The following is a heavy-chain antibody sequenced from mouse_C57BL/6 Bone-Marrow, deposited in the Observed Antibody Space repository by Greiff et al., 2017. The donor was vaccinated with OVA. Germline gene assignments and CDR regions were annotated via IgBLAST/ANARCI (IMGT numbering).Heavy chain of an antibody. CDR1: GYTFTSYW. Sequence: QVQLQQPGAELVKPGASVKLSCKASGYTFTSYWMHWVKQRPGQGLEWIGMIHPNSRSTNYNEKFKSKATLTVDKSSSTAYMQLSSLTSEDSAVYYCAREAYGSSPYAMDYWGQGTSVTVSS. V-gene: IGHV1-64*01. D-gene: IGHD1-1*01. CDR3: AREAYGSSPYAMDY. CDR2: IHPNSRST. J-gene: IGHJ4*01.